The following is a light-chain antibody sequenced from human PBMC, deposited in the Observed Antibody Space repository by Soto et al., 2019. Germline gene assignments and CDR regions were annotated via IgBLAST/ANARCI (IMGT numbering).Light chain of an antibody. CDR2: GTS. Sequence: EIVLTQSPGTLTLSPGERATFSCGASQRVDTTIVPWYQQKSGQAPRLLIHGTSRRATGIPDRFSGSGSGADLTLSISRLEPEDSAVYYCHHYGSSPMFTFGQGTRLEI. CDR3: HHYGSSPMFT. V-gene: IGKV3-20*01. J-gene: IGKJ2*01. CDR1: QRVDTTI.